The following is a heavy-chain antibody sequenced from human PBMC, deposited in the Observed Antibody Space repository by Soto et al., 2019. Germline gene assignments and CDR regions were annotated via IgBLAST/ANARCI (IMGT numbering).Heavy chain of an antibody. J-gene: IGHJ4*02. D-gene: IGHD6-13*01. V-gene: IGHV3-33*01. CDR3: ARALSSSSSFDS. CDR1: GFTFSSYG. CDR2: IWYDGSNK. Sequence: QVQLVESGGGVVQPGRSLRLSCAASGFTFSSYGMHWVRQAPGKGLEWVAVIWYDGSNKYYADSVKGRFTISRDNSKNTLYLQMNSLRAEDTAVYYCARALSSSSSFDSWGQGTLVTVSS.